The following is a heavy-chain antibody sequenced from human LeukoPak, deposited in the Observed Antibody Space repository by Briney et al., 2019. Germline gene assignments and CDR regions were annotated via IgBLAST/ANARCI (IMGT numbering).Heavy chain of an antibody. CDR1: GGSISSGGYY. D-gene: IGHD6-19*01. CDR2: MYYSGTT. V-gene: IGHV4-31*03. CDR3: ARGQWLVDY. J-gene: IGHJ4*02. Sequence: PSETLSLTCTVSGGSISSGGYYWSWIRQHPGKGLEWIGYMYYSGTTYYNPSLKSRVTISVDTSKNNFSLKLSSVTAADTAVYYCARGQWLVDYWGQGTLVTVSS.